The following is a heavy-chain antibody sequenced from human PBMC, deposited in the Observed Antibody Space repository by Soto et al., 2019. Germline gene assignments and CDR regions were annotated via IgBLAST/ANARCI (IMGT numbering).Heavy chain of an antibody. V-gene: IGHV4-34*01. Sequence: QVQLQQWGAGLLKPSETLSLTCAVYGESLSGYYWSWIRQTPGKGLEWIVEINHSGGTDYNPSLKSRVTISSDTSKNQLSLRVNSVTAADTAVYYCAVRNGYYSGIDYWGQGTLVTVSS. J-gene: IGHJ4*02. CDR3: AVRNGYYSGIDY. CDR2: INHSGGT. D-gene: IGHD3-22*01. CDR1: GESLSGYY.